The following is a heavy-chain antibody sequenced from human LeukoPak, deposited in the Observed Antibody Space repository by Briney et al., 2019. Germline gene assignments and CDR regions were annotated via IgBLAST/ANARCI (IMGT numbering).Heavy chain of an antibody. D-gene: IGHD3-10*01. Sequence: GASVKVSCKASGGTFSSYAISWVRQAPGQGLEWMGWINPNSGGTNYAQKFQGRVIMTRDTSISTAYMELSRLRSDDTAVYYCARQYLWFGDDAFDIWGQGTLVTVSS. J-gene: IGHJ3*02. CDR2: INPNSGGT. CDR3: ARQYLWFGDDAFDI. V-gene: IGHV1-2*02. CDR1: GGTFSSYA.